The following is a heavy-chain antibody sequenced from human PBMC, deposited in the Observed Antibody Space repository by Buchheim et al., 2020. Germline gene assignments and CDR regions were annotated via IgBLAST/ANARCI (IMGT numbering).Heavy chain of an antibody. J-gene: IGHJ6*02. CDR2: IYYSGNT. V-gene: IGHV4-59*01. CDR1: GGSISSYY. Sequence: QVQLQESGPGLVKPSENLSLTCTVSGGSISSYYWGWIRQPTGKGLERIGYIYYSGNTNYNPSLKSRVTISVETSKNQFSLKLSSVTAADTAVYYCARDTDFYYGMDVWGQGTT. D-gene: IGHD3-3*01. CDR3: ARDTDFYYGMDV.